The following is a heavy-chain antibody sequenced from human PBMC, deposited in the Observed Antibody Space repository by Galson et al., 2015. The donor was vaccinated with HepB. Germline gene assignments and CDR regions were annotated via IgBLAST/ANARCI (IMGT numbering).Heavy chain of an antibody. D-gene: IGHD3-10*01. CDR2: INPSVGST. CDR3: ARAYYYTGSSFGAALDY. Sequence: GYTFTSYYVRWVRQAPGQGLEWMGIINPSVGSTSYAQKFQGRVTMTRDTSTSTVYMELSSLRSEDTALYYCARAYYYTGSSFGAALDYWGQGTLVTVSS. CDR1: GYTFTSYY. J-gene: IGHJ4*02. V-gene: IGHV1-46*03.